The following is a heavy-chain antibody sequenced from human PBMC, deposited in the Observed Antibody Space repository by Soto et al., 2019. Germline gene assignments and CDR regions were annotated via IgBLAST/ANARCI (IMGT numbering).Heavy chain of an antibody. D-gene: IGHD3-3*01. CDR1: GGSISSGCYS. CDR2: IYHSGST. CDR3: ARDHYDFWSGYSRDYYFDY. J-gene: IGHJ4*02. Sequence: TLSLTCAVSGGSISSGCYSWSWIRQPPGKGLEWIWYIYHSGSTYYNPSLKSRVTISVDRSKNQFSLKLSSVTAADTAVYYCARDHYDFWSGYSRDYYFDYWGQGTLGTVSS. V-gene: IGHV4-30-2*01.